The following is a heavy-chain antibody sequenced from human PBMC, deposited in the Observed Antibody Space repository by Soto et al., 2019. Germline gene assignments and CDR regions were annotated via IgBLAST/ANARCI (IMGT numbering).Heavy chain of an antibody. J-gene: IGHJ4*02. D-gene: IGHD2-2*01. CDR3: ARVERGYQLLFGY. Sequence: SETLSLTCTVSGGSISSGGYYWSWIRQHPGKGLEWIGYIYYSGSTYYNPSLKSRVTISVDTSKNQFSLKLSSVTAADTAVYYCARVERGYQLLFGYWGQGTLVTVSS. CDR2: IYYSGST. CDR1: GGSISSGGYY. V-gene: IGHV4-31*03.